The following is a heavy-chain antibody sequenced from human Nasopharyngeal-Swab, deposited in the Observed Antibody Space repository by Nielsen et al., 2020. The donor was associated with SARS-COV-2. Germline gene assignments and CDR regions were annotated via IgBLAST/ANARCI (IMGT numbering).Heavy chain of an antibody. V-gene: IGHV4-61*05. D-gene: IGHD6-13*01. Sequence: SETLSLTCTVSGGSISSSSYYWSWIRQPPGKGLEWIGYIYYSGSTNYNPSLKSRITISVDTSKNQFSLRLSSVTAADTAVYYCAKKDKLQHLDAFDIWGQGTVVTVSS. CDR1: GGSISSSSYY. J-gene: IGHJ3*02. CDR2: IYYSGST. CDR3: AKKDKLQHLDAFDI.